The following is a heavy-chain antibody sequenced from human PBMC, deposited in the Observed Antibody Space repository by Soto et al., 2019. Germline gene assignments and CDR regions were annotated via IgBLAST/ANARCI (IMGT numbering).Heavy chain of an antibody. V-gene: IGHV4-4*07. D-gene: IGHD3-22*01. J-gene: IGHJ4*02. Sequence: PSETLSLTCTVSGGSISSYYWSWIRQPAGKGMEWIGRIYTSGSTNYNPSLKSRVTMPVDTSKNQFSLKLSSVTAADTAVYYCARDQANYYDSSGPRPYFDYWGQGTLVTVSS. CDR1: GGSISSYY. CDR3: ARDQANYYDSSGPRPYFDY. CDR2: IYTSGST.